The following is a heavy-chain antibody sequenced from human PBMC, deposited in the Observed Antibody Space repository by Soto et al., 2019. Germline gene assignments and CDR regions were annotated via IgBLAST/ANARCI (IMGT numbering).Heavy chain of an antibody. CDR1: GFAVSSKY. CDR2: IYGGGTT. Sequence: EVQLVESGGGMIQPGGSLRLSCAASGFAVSSKYMTWVRQAPGKGLEWVSVIYGGGTTYYADAVKDRFTISRDTSKNTLYLQMNRLRAEETVVYYCVQTTGWPGFDFWGQGTLVTVSS. J-gene: IGHJ4*02. D-gene: IGHD6-19*01. CDR3: VQTTGWPGFDF. V-gene: IGHV3-53*01.